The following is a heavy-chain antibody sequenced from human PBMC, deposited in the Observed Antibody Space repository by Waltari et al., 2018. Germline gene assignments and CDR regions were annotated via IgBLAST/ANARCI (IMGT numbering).Heavy chain of an antibody. D-gene: IGHD5-12*01. Sequence: QVQLVQSGAEVKKPGSSVKVSCKASGGTFSRYALSWVRQAPGQGLEWMGGIIPIFGTANYAQKFQGRVTMTRNTSISTAYMELSSLRSEDTAVYYCARGYEGWFDPWGQGTLVTVSS. V-gene: IGHV1-69*06. CDR3: ARGYEGWFDP. CDR1: GGTFSRYA. J-gene: IGHJ5*02. CDR2: IIPIFGTA.